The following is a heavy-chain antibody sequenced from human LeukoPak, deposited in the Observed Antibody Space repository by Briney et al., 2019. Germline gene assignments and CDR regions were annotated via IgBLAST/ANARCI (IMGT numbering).Heavy chain of an antibody. Sequence: GGSLRLSCAASGFTFSSYWMHWVRQAPGKGLVWVSRINSDGSSTSYADSVKGRFTISRDNAKNTLYLQMNSLRAEDTAVYYCARGVSSRYFDWFTNLTPGNMDVWGKGTTVTISS. V-gene: IGHV3-74*01. D-gene: IGHD3-9*01. CDR1: GFTFSSYW. J-gene: IGHJ6*03. CDR3: ARGVSSRYFDWFTNLTPGNMDV. CDR2: INSDGSST.